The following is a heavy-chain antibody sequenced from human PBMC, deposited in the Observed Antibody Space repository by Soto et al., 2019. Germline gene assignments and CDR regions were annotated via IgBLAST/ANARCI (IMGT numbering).Heavy chain of an antibody. D-gene: IGHD6-19*01. CDR3: ARDGSIAVDVGYYGMDV. V-gene: IGHV3-7*03. Sequence: GGSLRLSCAASGFTFSSYWMSWVRQAPGKGLEWVANIKQDGSEKYYVDSVKGRFTISRDNAKNSLYLQMNSLRAEDTAVYYCARDGSIAVDVGYYGMDVWGQGTTVTVSS. J-gene: IGHJ6*02. CDR2: IKQDGSEK. CDR1: GFTFSSYW.